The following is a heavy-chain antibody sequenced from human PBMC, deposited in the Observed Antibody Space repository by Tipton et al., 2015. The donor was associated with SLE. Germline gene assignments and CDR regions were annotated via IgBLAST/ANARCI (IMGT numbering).Heavy chain of an antibody. J-gene: IGHJ4*02. V-gene: IGHV4-4*07. D-gene: IGHD1-26*01. Sequence: TLSLTCTVSGGSISFDYWSWIRQSAGRGLEWSGRIYSSGDRDYNPSLRSRVTMSIDASQNRVSLRLNSVTAADTAVYYCVRINSGASRLFDYWGQGMLVAVSS. CDR3: VRINSGASRLFDY. CDR2: IYSSGDR. CDR1: GGSISFDY.